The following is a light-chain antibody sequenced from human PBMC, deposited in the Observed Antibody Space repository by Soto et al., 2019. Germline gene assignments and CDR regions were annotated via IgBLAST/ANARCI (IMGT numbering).Light chain of an antibody. CDR2: AAS. CDR1: QTISSNS. Sequence: EIVLTQSPATLSLSPGERATLSCRASQTISSNSLAWYVQKPGQAPSLLIYAASSRATGIPDRFCASGSGTEFTLTISGLEPADFALYFCHQYGTSPLSFGGGTKVEIK. CDR3: HQYGTSPLS. J-gene: IGKJ4*01. V-gene: IGKV3-20*01.